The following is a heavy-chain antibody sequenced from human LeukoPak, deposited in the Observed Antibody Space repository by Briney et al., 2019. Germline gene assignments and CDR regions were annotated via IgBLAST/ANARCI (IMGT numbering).Heavy chain of an antibody. J-gene: IGHJ5*02. Sequence: ASVKVSCKASGYTFTSYGISWVRQAPGQGLEWMGRISAYNGNTNYAQKLQGRVTMTTDTSTSTAYMELRSLRSDDTAVYYCARNPPYGGNSVGWFDPWGQGTLVTVSS. D-gene: IGHD4-23*01. CDR2: ISAYNGNT. V-gene: IGHV1-18*01. CDR3: ARNPPYGGNSVGWFDP. CDR1: GYTFTSYG.